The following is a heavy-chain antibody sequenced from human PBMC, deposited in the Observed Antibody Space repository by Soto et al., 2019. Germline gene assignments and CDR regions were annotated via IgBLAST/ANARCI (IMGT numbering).Heavy chain of an antibody. CDR2: IYWDDDK. J-gene: IGHJ2*01. CDR3: AHRALYRSFYWYFDL. CDR1: GFSLTTSAEG. D-gene: IGHD4-4*01. Sequence: QITLKESGPTLVKPTQPLTLTCTFSGFSLTTSAEGVGWIRQPPGKALEWLALIYWDDDKRYSPSVKSRLTITKDTSSNPVVLTMTNVHPMDTATYYCAHRALYRSFYWYFDLWGRGTLVTVSS. V-gene: IGHV2-5*02.